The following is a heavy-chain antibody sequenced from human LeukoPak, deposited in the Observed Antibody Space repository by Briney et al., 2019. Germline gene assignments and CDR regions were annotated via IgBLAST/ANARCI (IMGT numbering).Heavy chain of an antibody. J-gene: IGHJ4*02. D-gene: IGHD2/OR15-2a*01. CDR3: AKDQYRDYFRGADY. CDR2: IRGDGATK. CDR1: GFAFSSYS. V-gene: IGHV3-23*01. Sequence: GGSLRLSCEAAGFAFSSYSMHWVRQAPGKGLEWVSAIRGDGATKFYADSVKGRFTVSRDNSKNTLYLQMNSLRAEDTAVYYCAKDQYRDYFRGADYWGQGTLVTVSS.